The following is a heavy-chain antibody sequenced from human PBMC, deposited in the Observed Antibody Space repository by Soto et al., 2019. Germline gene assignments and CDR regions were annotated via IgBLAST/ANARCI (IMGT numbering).Heavy chain of an antibody. CDR3: ARGAGVEFDF. D-gene: IGHD3-10*01. Sequence: EVQLVESGGGLVKPGGSLRLSCAASGFTFSSYSMNWVRQAPGKGLEWVSSISSSSSYIYYADSVKGRFTISRDNAKYSLYLQMNSLRAEDTAVFYCARGAGVEFDFWGQGTLVTVSS. J-gene: IGHJ4*02. CDR1: GFTFSSYS. CDR2: ISSSSSYI. V-gene: IGHV3-21*01.